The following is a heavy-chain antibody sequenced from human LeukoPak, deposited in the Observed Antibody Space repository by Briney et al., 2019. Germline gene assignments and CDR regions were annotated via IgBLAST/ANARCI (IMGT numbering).Heavy chain of an antibody. D-gene: IGHD6-6*01. J-gene: IGHJ4*02. V-gene: IGHV4-39*01. CDR1: GGSISSSSYY. CDR3: ARHHPYGSSYDY. CDR2: IYYSGGT. Sequence: SETLSLTCTVSGGSISSSSYYWGWIRQPPGKGLEWIGSIYYSGGTYYNPSLKSRVTISVDTSKNQFSLKLSSVTAADTAVYYCARHHPYGSSYDYWGQGTLVTVSS.